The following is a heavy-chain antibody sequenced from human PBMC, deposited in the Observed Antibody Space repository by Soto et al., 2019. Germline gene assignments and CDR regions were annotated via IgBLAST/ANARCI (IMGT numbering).Heavy chain of an antibody. CDR2: INPNSGGT. CDR1: GYTFTGYY. Sequence: ASVKVSCKASGYTFTGYYIHWVRQAPGQGLEWLVWINPNSGGTNYAQTFQGWVTRTRDTSINTAYKELSRLKSDDSAVYYCATSRNYCLDSSGPNAFDVWGQGTKITFSS. J-gene: IGHJ3*01. D-gene: IGHD3-22*01. CDR3: ATSRNYCLDSSGPNAFDV. V-gene: IGHV1-2*04.